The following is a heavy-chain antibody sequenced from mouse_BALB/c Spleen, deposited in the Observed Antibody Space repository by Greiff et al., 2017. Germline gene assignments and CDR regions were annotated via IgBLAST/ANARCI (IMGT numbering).Heavy chain of an antibody. J-gene: IGHJ3*01. D-gene: IGHD4-1*01. CDR2: ISNGGGST. CDR3: ARPDWERGFAY. CDR1: GFTFSSYT. Sequence: DVMLVESGGGLVQPGGSLKLSCAASGFTFSSYTMSWVRQTPEKRLEWVAYISNGGGSTYYPDTVKGRFTISRDNAKNTLYLQMSSLKSEDTAMYYCARPDWERGFAYWGQGTLVTVSA. V-gene: IGHV5-12-2*01.